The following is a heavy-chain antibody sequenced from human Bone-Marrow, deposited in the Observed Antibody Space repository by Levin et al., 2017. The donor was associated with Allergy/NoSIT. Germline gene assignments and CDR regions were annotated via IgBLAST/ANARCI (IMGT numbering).Heavy chain of an antibody. V-gene: IGHV4-31*03. CDR3: ARGGGGKAYFDY. J-gene: IGHJ4*02. CDR2: IYYSGST. D-gene: IGHD3-16*01. Sequence: PSETLSLTCTVSGRSISTAGYYWSWIRQHPGKGLEWIGYIYYSGSTFYNPSLESRATISIDTFKDQFSLELSSVTAADTAVYFCARGGGGKAYFDYWGQGSLVTVSA. CDR1: GRSISTAGYY.